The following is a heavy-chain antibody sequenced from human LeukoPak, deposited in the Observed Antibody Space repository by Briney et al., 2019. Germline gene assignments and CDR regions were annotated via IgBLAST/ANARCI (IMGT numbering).Heavy chain of an antibody. Sequence: SQTLSLTCTASGGSISSGGYYWSWIRQHPGKGLEWIGYIYYSGSTYYNPSLKSRVTISVDTSKNQFSLKLSSVTAADTAVYYCARDSSYYYDSSGYPSDAFDIWGQGTMVTVSS. CDR3: ARDSSYYYDSSGYPSDAFDI. V-gene: IGHV4-31*03. CDR2: IYYSGST. CDR1: GGSISSGGYY. D-gene: IGHD3-22*01. J-gene: IGHJ3*02.